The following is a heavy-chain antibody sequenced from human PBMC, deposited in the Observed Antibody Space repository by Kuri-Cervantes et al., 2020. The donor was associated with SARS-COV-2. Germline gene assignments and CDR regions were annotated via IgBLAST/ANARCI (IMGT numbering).Heavy chain of an antibody. CDR2: INHSGST. V-gene: IGHV4-34*01. Sequence: SETLSLTCAVYGGSFSGYYWSWIRQPPGKGLEWIGEINHSGSTNYNPSLKRRVTISVDTSKNQFSLKLSSVTAADTAVYYCARDGRQWPTRGGFDPWGHGTLVTVSS. CDR1: GGSFSGYY. D-gene: IGHD6-19*01. CDR3: ARDGRQWPTRGGFDP. J-gene: IGHJ5*02.